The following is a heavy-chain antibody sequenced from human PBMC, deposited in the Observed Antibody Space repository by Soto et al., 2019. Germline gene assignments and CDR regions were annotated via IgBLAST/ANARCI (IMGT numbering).Heavy chain of an antibody. V-gene: IGHV3-33*01. CDR2: IWYDGSNK. CDR1: GFTFSSYG. J-gene: IGHJ3*02. Sequence: QVQLVESGGGVVQPGRSLRLSCAASGFTFSSYGMHWVRQAPGKGLEWVAVIWYDGSNKYYADSVKGRFTISRDNSKTTLYLQMNSLRAEDTAVYYCARDSGHYGSGSYHDAFDIWGQGTMVTVSS. D-gene: IGHD3-10*01. CDR3: ARDSGHYGSGSYHDAFDI.